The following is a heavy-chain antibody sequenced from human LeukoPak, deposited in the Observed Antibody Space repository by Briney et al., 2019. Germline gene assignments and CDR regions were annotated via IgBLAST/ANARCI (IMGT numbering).Heavy chain of an antibody. CDR2: IWYDGSNK. V-gene: IGHV3-33*03. CDR1: GFTFSSYG. Sequence: PGGSLRLSCAASGFTFSSYGMHWVRQAPGKGLEWVAVIWYDGSNKYYADSVKGRFTISRDNAKNSLYLQVNSLRAEDTAVYYCARKLNWNYDYWGQGTLVTVSS. CDR3: ARKLNWNYDY. J-gene: IGHJ4*02. D-gene: IGHD1-7*01.